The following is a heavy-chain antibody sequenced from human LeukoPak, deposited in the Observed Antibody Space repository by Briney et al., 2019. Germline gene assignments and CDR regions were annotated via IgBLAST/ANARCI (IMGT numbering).Heavy chain of an antibody. J-gene: IGHJ4*02. CDR1: GGSISRGGYY. D-gene: IGHD6-19*01. V-gene: IGHV4-31*03. CDR2: IYYSGST. CDR3: ARVSGGWYYYDY. Sequence: SQTLSLTCTVSGGSISRGGYYWSWIRQHPGKGLEWIGYIYYSGSTYYNPSLKSRVTISVDTSKNQFSLKLSSVTAADTAVFYCARVSGGWYYYDYWGQGTLVTVSS.